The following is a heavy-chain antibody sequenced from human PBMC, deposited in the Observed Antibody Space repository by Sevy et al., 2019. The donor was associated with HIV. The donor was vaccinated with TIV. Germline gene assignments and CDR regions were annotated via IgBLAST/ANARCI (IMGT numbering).Heavy chain of an antibody. Sequence: SETLSLTCSVSGGSISSYFWTWVRQSPGKGLEWIGNIYFTGNTDYSPALKSRVILSLDTSKSQFSLTLKSVTAADTAIYFCARDSTTRPRVLDYWGQRTLVTDSS. CDR1: GGSISSYF. CDR3: ARDSTTRPRVLDY. D-gene: IGHD1-1*01. J-gene: IGHJ4*02. V-gene: IGHV4-59*01. CDR2: IYFTGNT.